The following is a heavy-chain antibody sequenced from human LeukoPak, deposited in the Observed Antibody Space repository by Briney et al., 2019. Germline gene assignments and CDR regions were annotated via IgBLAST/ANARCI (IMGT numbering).Heavy chain of an antibody. CDR1: GGSISSSSYY. Sequence: PSETLSLTCTVSGGSISSSSYYWVWLRQPPGKGREWIGSIYYSGSTYYNPSLKSRVSMSVDTSKNQFSLKLSSVTAADTAVYYCARVGSYSSSWGSGLEGYYYYMDVWGKGTTVTVSS. CDR2: IYYSGST. J-gene: IGHJ6*03. V-gene: IGHV4-39*07. D-gene: IGHD6-13*01. CDR3: ARVGSYSSSWGSGLEGYYYYMDV.